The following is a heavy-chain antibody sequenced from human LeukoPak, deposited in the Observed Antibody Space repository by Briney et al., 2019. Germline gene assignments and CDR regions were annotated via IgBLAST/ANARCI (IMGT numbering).Heavy chain of an antibody. Sequence: GGSLRLSCVASGFTFSNYGMHWVRQAPGKGLEWVAIAWYDGSKKYYADSVKGRFTISRDNSKNTLYLQMNSLRVEDTAVYYCARDGYDTNGYYYALYWGQGTLVTVSS. J-gene: IGHJ4*02. CDR1: GFTFSNYG. CDR2: AWYDGSKK. D-gene: IGHD3-22*01. V-gene: IGHV3-33*01. CDR3: ARDGYDTNGYYYALY.